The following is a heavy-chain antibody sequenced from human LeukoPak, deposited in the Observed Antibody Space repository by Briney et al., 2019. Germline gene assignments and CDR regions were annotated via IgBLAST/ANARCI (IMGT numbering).Heavy chain of an antibody. V-gene: IGHV1-18*01. D-gene: IGHD3-3*01. J-gene: IGHJ5*02. CDR2: ISAYNGNT. CDR1: GYTFSSYG. CDR3: ARDYYDFWSGYSGVNWFDP. Sequence: ASVKVSCKASGYTFSSYGITWVRQAPGQGLEWMGWISAYNGNTNYAQKLQGRVTMTTDTSTSTAYMELRSLRSDDTAVYYCARDYYDFWSGYSGVNWFDPWGRGTLVTVSS.